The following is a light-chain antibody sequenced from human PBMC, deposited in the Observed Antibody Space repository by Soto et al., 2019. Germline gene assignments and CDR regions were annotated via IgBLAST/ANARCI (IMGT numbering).Light chain of an antibody. CDR1: QSVSSN. CDR3: HHYNNWPPYT. CDR2: GAS. V-gene: IGKV3D-15*01. Sequence: VMTQSPATLSVSPGERATLSCRASQSVSSNLAWYQQKPGQAPRLLIYGASTRAAGIPARFSGSGSATEFTLTISSLQSEDFAVYYCHHYNNWPPYTFGQGTKVDIK. J-gene: IGKJ2*01.